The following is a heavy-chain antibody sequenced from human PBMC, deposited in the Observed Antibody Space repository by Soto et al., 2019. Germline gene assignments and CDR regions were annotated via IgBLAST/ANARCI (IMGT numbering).Heavy chain of an antibody. CDR1: GYTFTSYD. CDR2: TNPNSGNT. Sequence: ASVKVSCKASGYTFTSYDINWVRQATGQGLEWMGWTNPNSGNTGYAQKFQGRVTMTRNTSISTAYMELSSLRSEDTAVYYCARCFGGYYYYYMDVWGKGTTVTVSS. V-gene: IGHV1-8*01. CDR3: ARCFGGYYYYYMDV. D-gene: IGHD3-16*01. J-gene: IGHJ6*03.